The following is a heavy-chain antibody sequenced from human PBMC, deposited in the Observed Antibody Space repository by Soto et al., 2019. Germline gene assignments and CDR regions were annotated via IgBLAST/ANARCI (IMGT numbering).Heavy chain of an antibody. V-gene: IGHV1-2*02. Sequence: RASVKVSCKASGYTFTGYYMHWVRQAPGQGLEWMGWINPNSGGTNYAQKFRGRVTMTRDTSISTAYMELSRLRSDDTAVYYCARDRQWLAPEDYWGQGTLVTVSS. J-gene: IGHJ4*02. CDR3: ARDRQWLAPEDY. CDR2: INPNSGGT. D-gene: IGHD6-19*01. CDR1: GYTFTGYY.